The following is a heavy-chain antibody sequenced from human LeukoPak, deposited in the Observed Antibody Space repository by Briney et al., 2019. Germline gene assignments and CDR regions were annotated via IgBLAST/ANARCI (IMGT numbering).Heavy chain of an antibody. Sequence: GGSLRLSCAASGFTSSSHTMNWVRQAPGKGLEWVSYISSSSSRIYYADSVKGRFTISRDNAKNSLYLQMNSLSDEDTAVYYCARGLIYCGGDCYRAFDIWGQGTMVTVSS. CDR1: GFTSSSHT. CDR3: ARGLIYCGGDCYRAFDI. D-gene: IGHD2-21*02. J-gene: IGHJ3*02. CDR2: ISSSSSRI. V-gene: IGHV3-48*02.